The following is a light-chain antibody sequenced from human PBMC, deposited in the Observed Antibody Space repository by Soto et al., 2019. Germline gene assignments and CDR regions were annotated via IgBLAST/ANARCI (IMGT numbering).Light chain of an antibody. V-gene: IGLV3-1*01. Sequence: SYELTQPPSLSVSPGQTASITCSGDSLGDKYACWYQQKPGQSPVLVIYQDTKRPSGIPERFSGSYSGNTATLTISETQPLDEADYYCQAWDSSTVVFGGGTKLTVL. J-gene: IGLJ2*01. CDR3: QAWDSSTVV. CDR1: SLGDKY. CDR2: QDT.